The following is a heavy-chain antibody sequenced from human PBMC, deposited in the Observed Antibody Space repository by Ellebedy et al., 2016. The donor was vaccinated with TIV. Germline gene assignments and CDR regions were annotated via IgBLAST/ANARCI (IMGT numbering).Heavy chain of an antibody. J-gene: IGHJ4*02. CDR1: GFTFSSYA. V-gene: IGHV3-23*01. D-gene: IGHD2-2*01. CDR2: ISGSGGST. CDR3: AKHMGYCSSTSCYPFDY. Sequence: GESLKISXAASGFTFSSYAMSWVRQAPGKGLEWVSAISGSGGSTYYADSVKGRFTISRDNSKNTLYLQMNSLRAEDTAVYYCAKHMGYCSSTSCYPFDYWGQGTLVTVSS.